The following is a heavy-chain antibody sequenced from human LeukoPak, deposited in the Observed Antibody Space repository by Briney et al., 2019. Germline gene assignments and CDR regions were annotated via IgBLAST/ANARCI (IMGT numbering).Heavy chain of an antibody. V-gene: IGHV1-2*02. Sequence: ASVKVSCKASGYTFTGYYMHWVRQAPGQGLEWMGWINPNSCGTNYAQKFQGRVTMTRDTSISTAYMELSRLRSDDTAVYYCARQEWVIVATIWGIDAFDIWGQGTMVTVSS. CDR2: INPNSCGT. J-gene: IGHJ3*02. CDR1: GYTFTGYY. CDR3: ARQEWVIVATIWGIDAFDI. D-gene: IGHD5-12*01.